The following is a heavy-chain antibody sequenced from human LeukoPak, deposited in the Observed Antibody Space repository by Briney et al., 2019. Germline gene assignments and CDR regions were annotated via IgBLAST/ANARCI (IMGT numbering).Heavy chain of an antibody. Sequence: GGSLRLSCAASGFTFSSYAMSWVRQAPGKGLEWVSAISGSGGSTYYADSVKGRFTISRDNSKNMLYLQMNSLRAEDTAVYYCAKEVALDYGDSGGFDYWGQGTLVTVSS. CDR1: GFTFSSYA. CDR3: AKEVALDYGDSGGFDY. D-gene: IGHD4-17*01. CDR2: ISGSGGST. V-gene: IGHV3-23*01. J-gene: IGHJ4*02.